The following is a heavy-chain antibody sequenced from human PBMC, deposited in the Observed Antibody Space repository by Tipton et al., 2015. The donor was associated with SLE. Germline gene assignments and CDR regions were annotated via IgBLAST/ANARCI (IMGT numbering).Heavy chain of an antibody. CDR3: ASWYSSSWYYFDY. Sequence: TLSLTCTVSGGSVSSGSYYWSWIRQPPGKGLEWIGYIYYSGSTNYNPSLKSRVTISVDRSSNQFSLKLSSVTAADTAVYYCASWYSSSWYYFDYWGQGTLVTVSS. CDR1: GGSVSSGSYY. J-gene: IGHJ4*02. V-gene: IGHV4-61*01. CDR2: IYYSGST. D-gene: IGHD6-13*01.